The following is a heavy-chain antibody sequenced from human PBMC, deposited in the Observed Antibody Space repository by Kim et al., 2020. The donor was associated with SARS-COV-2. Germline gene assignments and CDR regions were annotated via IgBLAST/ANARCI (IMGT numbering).Heavy chain of an antibody. J-gene: IGHJ6*03. CDR3: ASLRILGIPPYYYYYMDV. Sequence: KSRVTISVDTSKNQFSLKLSSVTAADTAVYYCASLRILGIPPYYYYYMDVWGKGTTVTVSS. D-gene: IGHD1-26*01. V-gene: IGHV4-31*02.